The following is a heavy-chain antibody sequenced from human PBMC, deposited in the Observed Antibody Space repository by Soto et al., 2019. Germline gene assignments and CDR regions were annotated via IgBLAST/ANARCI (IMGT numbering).Heavy chain of an antibody. D-gene: IGHD2-15*01. CDR3: AREVGVYCSGGSCYSGWFDP. CDR2: INPNSGGT. J-gene: IGHJ5*02. V-gene: IGHV1-2*04. CDR1: GYTFTGYY. Sequence: GASVKVSCKASGYTFTGYYMHWVRQAPGQGLEWMGWINPNSGGTNYAQKFQGWVTMTRDTSISTAYMELSRLRSDDTAVYYCAREVGVYCSGGSCYSGWFDPWGQGTLVTVSS.